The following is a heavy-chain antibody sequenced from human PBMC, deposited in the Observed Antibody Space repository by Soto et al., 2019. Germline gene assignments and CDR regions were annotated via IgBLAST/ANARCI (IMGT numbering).Heavy chain of an antibody. V-gene: IGHV3-33*01. J-gene: IGHJ6*03. D-gene: IGHD3-10*01. CDR3: ARGPQVGSGSYKSLTIYYYYYMDV. Sequence: GGSLRLSCAASGFTFSSYGMHWVRQAPGKGLEWVAVIWYDGSNKYYADSVKGRFTISRDNSKNTLYLQMNSLRAEDTAVYYCARGPQVGSGSYKSLTIYYYYYMDVWGKGTTVTVSS. CDR2: IWYDGSNK. CDR1: GFTFSSYG.